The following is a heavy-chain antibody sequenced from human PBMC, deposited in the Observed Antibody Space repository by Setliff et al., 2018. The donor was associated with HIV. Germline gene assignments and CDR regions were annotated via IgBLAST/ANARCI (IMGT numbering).Heavy chain of an antibody. CDR3: AKEMFGSGGKYFDPFDY. V-gene: IGHV3-30*02. D-gene: IGHD3-10*01. CDR2: IRYDGSSK. Sequence: PGGSLRLSCAASGFTFSAYGIHWVRQAPGKGLEWVAFIRYDGSSKYYGDSVKGRFTISRDNSKNTLYLQTSSLRTEDTAVYYCAKEMFGSGGKYFDPFDYWGQGTLVTVSS. CDR1: GFTFSAYG. J-gene: IGHJ4*02.